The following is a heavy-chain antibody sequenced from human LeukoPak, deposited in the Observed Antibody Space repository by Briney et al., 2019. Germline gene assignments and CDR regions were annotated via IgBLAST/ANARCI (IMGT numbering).Heavy chain of an antibody. J-gene: IGHJ4*02. CDR2: INPSGVNT. V-gene: IGHV1-46*01. CDR1: GYTFTSYY. CDR3: ARATDYGDYI. Sequence: ASVKVSCKASGYTFTSYYMHWVRQAPGQGLEWMGIINPSGVNTGYAQKFQGRVTMTRDTSTTTVFMEVSSLRSEDTAVYYCARATDYGDYIWGQGTLVTVSS. D-gene: IGHD4-17*01.